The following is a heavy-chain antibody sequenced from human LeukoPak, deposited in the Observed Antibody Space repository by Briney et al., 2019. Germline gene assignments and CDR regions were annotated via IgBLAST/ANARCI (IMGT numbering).Heavy chain of an antibody. CDR3: ARLLYDYGVDY. CDR2: IYYTGST. D-gene: IGHD4-17*01. V-gene: IGHV4-59*01. J-gene: IGHJ4*02. Sequence: SETLSLTCTVSDGSISSYYWTWIRQPPGRGLEWIGYIYYTGSTNYNSSLKSRVTMSVDTSKNQFSLTLSSVTAADTAVYYCARLLYDYGVDYWGQGTLVTVSS. CDR1: DGSISSYY.